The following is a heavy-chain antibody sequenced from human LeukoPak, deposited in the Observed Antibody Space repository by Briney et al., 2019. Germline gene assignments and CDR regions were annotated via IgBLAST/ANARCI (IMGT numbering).Heavy chain of an antibody. CDR3: ARPIYDFWSGYFSYYFDY. CDR1: GYTFTSYA. D-gene: IGHD3-3*01. V-gene: IGHV1-3*01. CDR2: INAGNGNT. J-gene: IGHJ4*02. Sequence: ASVKVSCKASGYTFTSYAMHWMRQAPGQRLEWMGWINAGNGNTKYSQKFQGRVTITRDTSASTAYMELSSLRSEDTAVYYCARPIYDFWSGYFSYYFDYWGQGTLVTVSS.